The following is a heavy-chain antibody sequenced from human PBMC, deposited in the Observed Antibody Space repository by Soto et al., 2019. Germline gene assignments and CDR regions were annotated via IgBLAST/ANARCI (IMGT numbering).Heavy chain of an antibody. CDR3: ARDKKDIVVVYGPAPPNEGGST. CDR1: GGSISSGGYY. CDR2: IYYSGST. V-gene: IGHV4-31*03. J-gene: IGHJ4*02. Sequence: SETLSLTCTVSGGSISSGGYYWSWIRQHPGKGLEWIGYIYYSGSTYYNPSLKSRVTISVDTSKNQFSLKLSSVTAADTAVYYCARDKKDIVVVYGPAPPNEGGSTWGQGTLVTVSS. D-gene: IGHD2-15*01.